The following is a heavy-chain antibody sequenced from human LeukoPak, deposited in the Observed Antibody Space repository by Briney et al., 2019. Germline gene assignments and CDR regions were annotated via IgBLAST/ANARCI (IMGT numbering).Heavy chain of an antibody. Sequence: PGGSLRLSCAASGFTVSSNYMSWVRQAPGKGLEWVSVIYSGGSTYYADSVKGRFTISRDNSKNTLYLQMNSLRAEDTAVYYCARVIYYGSGSYQYYFDYWGQGTLVTVSS. D-gene: IGHD3-10*01. CDR3: ARVIYYGSGSYQYYFDY. J-gene: IGHJ4*02. V-gene: IGHV3-53*01. CDR2: IYSGGST. CDR1: GFTVSSNY.